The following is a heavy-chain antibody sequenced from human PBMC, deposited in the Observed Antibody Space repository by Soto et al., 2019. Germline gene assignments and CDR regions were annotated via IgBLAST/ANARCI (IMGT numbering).Heavy chain of an antibody. CDR1: GFTVSSNY. D-gene: IGHD3-3*01. CDR2: IYSGGST. Sequence: GGSLRLSCAAAGFTVSSNYMSWVRQAPGKGLEWVSVIYSGGSTYYADSVKGRFTISRDNSKNTLYLQMNSLRAEDTAVYYCAKDNDLWSGYPDYYYGMDVWGQGTTVTVSS. CDR3: AKDNDLWSGYPDYYYGMDV. J-gene: IGHJ6*02. V-gene: IGHV3-53*05.